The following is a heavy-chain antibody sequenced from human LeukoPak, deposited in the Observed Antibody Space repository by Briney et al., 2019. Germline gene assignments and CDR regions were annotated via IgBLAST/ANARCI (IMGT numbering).Heavy chain of an antibody. CDR2: IYYSGST. J-gene: IGHJ3*02. Sequence: SETLSLTCTVSGGSISSYCWSWIRQPPGKGLEWIGYIYYSGSTNYNPSLKSRVTISVDTSKNQFSLKLSSVTAADTAVYYCARDGYYYDSSGYYRDAFDIWGQGTMVTVSS. V-gene: IGHV4-59*01. CDR3: ARDGYYYDSSGYYRDAFDI. D-gene: IGHD3-22*01. CDR1: GGSISSYC.